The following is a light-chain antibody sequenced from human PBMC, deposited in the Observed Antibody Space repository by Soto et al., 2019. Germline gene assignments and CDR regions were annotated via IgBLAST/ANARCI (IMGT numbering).Light chain of an antibody. V-gene: IGLV1-44*01. Sequence: QSVLTQPPSASGTPGQRVTISCSGSSSNIGSNTVNWYQQLPGTAPKLLIYSNNQRPSGVPDRFSGSKSGTSASLAISGLQSEDEADYDRAAWDDSLVVFGGGTKLTVL. J-gene: IGLJ2*01. CDR3: AAWDDSLVV. CDR1: SSNIGSNT. CDR2: SNN.